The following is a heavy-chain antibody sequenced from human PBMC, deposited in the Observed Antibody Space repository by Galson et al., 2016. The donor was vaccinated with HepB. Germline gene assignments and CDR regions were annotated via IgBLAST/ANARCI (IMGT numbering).Heavy chain of an antibody. V-gene: IGHV3-53*01. D-gene: IGHD1-26*01. CDR3: ARGGNYGYT. Sequence: SLRLSCAASGFTVSNNFMRWVRQAPWKGLEWVSLIYSGGGTHYVDSVKGRFIISRDNSKNTLYLQMNSLRVEDTAVYYCARGGNYGYTWGLGTLVTVSS. CDR2: IYSGGGT. CDR1: GFTVSNNF. J-gene: IGHJ4*02.